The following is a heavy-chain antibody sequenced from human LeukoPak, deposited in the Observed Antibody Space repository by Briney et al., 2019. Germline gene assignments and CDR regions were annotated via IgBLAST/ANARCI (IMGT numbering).Heavy chain of an antibody. V-gene: IGHV3-7*01. D-gene: IGHD3-3*01. CDR1: GFTFSSYW. CDR3: AREPYDFWSGYPQNWFDP. CDR2: IKQDGSEK. J-gene: IGHJ5*02. Sequence: GGSLRLSCAASGFTFSSYWMSWVRQAPGKGLEWVANIKQDGSEKYYVDSVKGRFTISRDNAKNSPYLQINSLRAEDTAVCYCAREPYDFWSGYPQNWFDPWGQGTLVTVSS.